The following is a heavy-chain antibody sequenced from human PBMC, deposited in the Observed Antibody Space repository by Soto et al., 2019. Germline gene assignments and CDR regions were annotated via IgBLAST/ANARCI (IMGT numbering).Heavy chain of an antibody. J-gene: IGHJ4*02. V-gene: IGHV3-30*18. CDR2: ISYDGSNK. D-gene: IGHD1-7*01. Sequence: GGSLRLSCAASGFTFSSYGMHWVRQAPGKGLEWVAVISYDGSNKYYADSVKGRFTISRDNSKNTLYLQMNSLRAEDTAVYYCAXGPVPGTTGYYFDYWGQGTLVTVSS. CDR1: GFTFSSYG. CDR3: AXGPVPGTTGYYFDY.